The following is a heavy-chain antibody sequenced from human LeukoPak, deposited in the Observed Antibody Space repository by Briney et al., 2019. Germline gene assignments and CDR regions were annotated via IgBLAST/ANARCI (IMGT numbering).Heavy chain of an antibody. J-gene: IGHJ4*02. Sequence: GGSLRLSCAASGFTFSSYAMHWVRQAPGKGLEWVAVISYDGSNKYYADSVKGRFTISRDNSKNTLYLQMNSLRAEDTAVYYCARSHLYDSTLDYWGQGTLVTVSS. CDR1: GFTFSSYA. V-gene: IGHV3-30-3*01. CDR2: ISYDGSNK. D-gene: IGHD3-22*01. CDR3: ARSHLYDSTLDY.